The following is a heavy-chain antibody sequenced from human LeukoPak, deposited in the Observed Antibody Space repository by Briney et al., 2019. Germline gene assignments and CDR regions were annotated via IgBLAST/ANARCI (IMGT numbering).Heavy chain of an antibody. Sequence: PGGSLRLSCAASGFTFSSYGMSWVRQAPGKGLEWVSAISGSGGSTYYADSVKGRFTISRDNSKNTLYLQMNSLRAEDTAVYYCAKDILSYYDFWSGYYHDAFDIWGQGTMVTVSS. J-gene: IGHJ3*02. D-gene: IGHD3-3*01. CDR3: AKDILSYYDFWSGYYHDAFDI. V-gene: IGHV3-23*01. CDR2: ISGSGGST. CDR1: GFTFSSYG.